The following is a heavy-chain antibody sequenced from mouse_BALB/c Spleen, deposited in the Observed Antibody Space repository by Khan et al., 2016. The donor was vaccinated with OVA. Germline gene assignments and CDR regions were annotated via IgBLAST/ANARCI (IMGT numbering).Heavy chain of an antibody. J-gene: IGHJ2*01. CDR3: ASGY. CDR1: GYTFTDYS. V-gene: IGHV9-2-1*01. Sequence: QIQLVQSGPELKKPGETVKISCKASGYTFTDYSMHWVQQAPGKGLKWMGWINTDTGEPTYADDFKGRFAFSLETSVSTAYLQITNLKNEDTATYCCASGYWGQGTTLTVSS. CDR2: INTDTGEP.